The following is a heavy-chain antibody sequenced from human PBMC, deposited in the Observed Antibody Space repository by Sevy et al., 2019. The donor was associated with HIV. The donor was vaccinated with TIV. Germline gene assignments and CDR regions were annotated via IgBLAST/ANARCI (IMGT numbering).Heavy chain of an antibody. V-gene: IGHV3-23*01. CDR1: GFTFSSYA. J-gene: IGHJ4*02. Sequence: GGSLRLSCVASGFTFSSYAMSWVRQAPGKGLEWVSAITDSGGDTYYTDSVKGRLTLSRDKSRNTVALQMSCPRAEDTAIYYCVREGPYGDSSFDYWGQGTLVTVSS. CDR3: VREGPYGDSSFDY. CDR2: ITDSGGDT. D-gene: IGHD4-17*01.